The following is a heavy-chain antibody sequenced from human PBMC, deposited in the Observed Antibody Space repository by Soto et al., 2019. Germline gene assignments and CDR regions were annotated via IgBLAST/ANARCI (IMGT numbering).Heavy chain of an antibody. Sequence: QVQLVQSGAEVKKPGSSVKVSCKASGGTFSSYAISWVRQAPGQGLEWMGGIIPIFGTANYAQKFQGRVTITADESTSTAYRELSSLRSEDTAVYYCARAGPLGIYWYFALWGRGTLVTVSS. CDR1: GGTFSSYA. V-gene: IGHV1-69*12. D-gene: IGHD7-27*01. J-gene: IGHJ2*01. CDR3: ARAGPLGIYWYFAL. CDR2: IIPIFGTA.